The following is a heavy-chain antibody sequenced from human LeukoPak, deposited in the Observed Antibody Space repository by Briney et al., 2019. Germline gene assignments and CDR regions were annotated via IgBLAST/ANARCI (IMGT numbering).Heavy chain of an antibody. CDR1: GFTFSSYA. J-gene: IGHJ4*02. D-gene: IGHD3-9*01. Sequence: GGSLRLSCAASGFTFSSYAMHWVRQAPGKGLEWVAVISYDGSNKYYADSVKGRFTISRDNSKNTLYLQMNSLRAEDTAVYYCARDARYCDWLTLLDYWGQGTLVTVPS. CDR3: ARDARYCDWLTLLDY. V-gene: IGHV3-30-3*01. CDR2: ISYDGSNK.